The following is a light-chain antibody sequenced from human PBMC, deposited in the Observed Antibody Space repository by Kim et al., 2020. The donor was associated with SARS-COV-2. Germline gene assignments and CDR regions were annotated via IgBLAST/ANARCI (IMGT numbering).Light chain of an antibody. J-gene: IGKJ1*01. CDR2: AAS. CDR1: QSISSY. Sequence: SSLSASVGDRVTITCRASQSISSYLNWYQQKPGKAPNLLIYAASTLQSGVPSRFSGSGYGTDFTLTISSLQPEDFASYYCQHSWTFGQGTKVDI. V-gene: IGKV1-39*01. CDR3: QHSWT.